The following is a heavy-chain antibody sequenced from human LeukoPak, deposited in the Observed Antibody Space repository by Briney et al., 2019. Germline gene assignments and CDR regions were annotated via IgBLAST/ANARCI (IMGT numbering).Heavy chain of an antibody. CDR2: IHYTGAT. V-gene: IGHV4-34*01. CDR1: GGSITGYY. J-gene: IGHJ4*02. CDR3: ARGNILTGYCFAF. D-gene: IGHD3-9*01. Sequence: SETLSLTCAVYGGSITGYYWSWIRRTPGRGLEWVGEIHYTGATSYNPSLKSRATISTDTSKNQFSLRLSSVTAADTAVYYCARGNILTGYCFAFWGQGALVTVSS.